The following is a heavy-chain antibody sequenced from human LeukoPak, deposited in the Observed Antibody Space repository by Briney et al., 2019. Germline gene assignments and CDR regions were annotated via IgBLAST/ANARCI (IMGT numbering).Heavy chain of an antibody. V-gene: IGHV1-2*02. Sequence: GASVKVSCKASGYTFTGYYMHWVRQAPGQGLEWMGWINPNSGGTNYAQKFQGRVTMTRDTSISTAYMELSRLRSDDTAVYYCAREVGAVAQGWFDPWGQGTLVTVSS. J-gene: IGHJ5*02. CDR2: INPNSGGT. CDR3: AREVGAVAQGWFDP. D-gene: IGHD6-19*01. CDR1: GYTFTGYY.